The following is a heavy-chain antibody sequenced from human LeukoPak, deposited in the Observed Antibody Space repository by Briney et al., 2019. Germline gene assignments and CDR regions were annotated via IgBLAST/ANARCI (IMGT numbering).Heavy chain of an antibody. Sequence: QPGRSLRLSCAPSGFMFNDYALHWVRQAPGKGLEWVSSISWNSGNMYYVDSVKGRFTISRDNAKNSLYLQMNSLRAEDTAVYYCAREKWSPNYFDYWGQGTLVTVSS. D-gene: IGHD1-26*01. V-gene: IGHV3-9*01. J-gene: IGHJ4*02. CDR3: AREKWSPNYFDY. CDR2: ISWNSGNM. CDR1: GFMFNDYA.